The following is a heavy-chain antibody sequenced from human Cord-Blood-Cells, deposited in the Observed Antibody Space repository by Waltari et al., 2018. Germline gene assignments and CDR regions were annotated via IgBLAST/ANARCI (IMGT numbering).Heavy chain of an antibody. Sequence: QVQLQQWGAGLLKPSETLSLTCAVYGGSFSGYYWSWIPQPPGKGLEWIGEINHSGSTNYNPSLKSRVTISVDTSKNQFSLKLSSVTAADTAVYYCASDFWSGYDAFDIWGQGTMVTVSS. V-gene: IGHV4-34*01. J-gene: IGHJ3*02. CDR3: ASDFWSGYDAFDI. D-gene: IGHD3-3*01. CDR2: INHSGST. CDR1: GGSFSGYY.